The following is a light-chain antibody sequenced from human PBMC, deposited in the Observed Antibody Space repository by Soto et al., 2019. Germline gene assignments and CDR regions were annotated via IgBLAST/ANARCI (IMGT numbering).Light chain of an antibody. CDR1: QSIDSD. V-gene: IGKV3-15*01. Sequence: EIMMTQSPANVSVFPGERATLSCRASQSIDSDLAWYQQKPGHVPRLLIYGASTRATGVPARFSGSRSGTESLLTIIGLQSDVFAEYFCQKYSSWRTFGPRTTVEIK. CDR2: GAS. CDR3: QKYSSWRT. J-gene: IGKJ1*01.